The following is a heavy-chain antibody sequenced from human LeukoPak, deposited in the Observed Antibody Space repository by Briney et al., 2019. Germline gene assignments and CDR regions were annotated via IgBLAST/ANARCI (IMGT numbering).Heavy chain of an antibody. D-gene: IGHD3-3*01. V-gene: IGHV4-59*01. J-gene: IGHJ6*03. Sequence: SETLSLTCTVSGGSISSYYWSWIRQPPGKGLEWIGYIYYSGSTNYNPSLKSRVTISVDTSKNQFSLTLSSVTAADTTVYYCARAGGSRDFWSGYYSGYYYYMDVWGKGTTVTVFS. CDR2: IYYSGST. CDR3: ARAGGSRDFWSGYYSGYYYYMDV. CDR1: GGSISSYY.